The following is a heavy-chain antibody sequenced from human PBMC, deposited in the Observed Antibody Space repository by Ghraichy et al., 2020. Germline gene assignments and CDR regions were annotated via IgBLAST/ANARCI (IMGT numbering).Heavy chain of an antibody. CDR1: GGSFSDYY. D-gene: IGHD1-26*01. V-gene: IGHV4-34*01. J-gene: IGHJ5*02. CDR2: INQSGST. Sequence: SETLSLTCAVYGGSFSDYYWSWLRQLPGKGLEWIGEINQSGSTNDNPSLKSRVTISVDTSKNQFSLKLSSVTAADTAVYYCASRHGARWFDPWGQGTLVTVSS. CDR3: ASRHGARWFDP.